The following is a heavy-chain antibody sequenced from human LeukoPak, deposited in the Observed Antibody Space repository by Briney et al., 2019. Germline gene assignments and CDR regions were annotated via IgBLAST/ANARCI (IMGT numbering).Heavy chain of an antibody. Sequence: GGSLRLSCAASGFTFSSYSMNWVRQAPGKGLEWVSSISINSGGTSYADSVKGRFTISRDNSKNTLYLQMNSLRAEDTAVYYCAKDGRGGVPRAFDIWGQGTMVTVSS. CDR3: AKDGRGGVPRAFDI. V-gene: IGHV3-23*01. CDR1: GFTFSSYS. J-gene: IGHJ3*02. D-gene: IGHD2-15*01. CDR2: ISINSGGT.